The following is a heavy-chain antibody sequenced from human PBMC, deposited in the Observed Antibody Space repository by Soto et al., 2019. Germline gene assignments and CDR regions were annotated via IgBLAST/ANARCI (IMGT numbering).Heavy chain of an antibody. J-gene: IGHJ4*02. CDR3: ASGYYDILTGRDTKYYFDY. Sequence: SETLSLTCPVSGGSISSYYWSWVRQPPGKGLEWIGYIYYSGNTNYNPSLKSRVMISVDTSKNQFSLNLSSVTAADTAVYYCASGYYDILTGRDTKYYFDYWGQGALVTVSS. V-gene: IGHV4-59*08. CDR2: IYYSGNT. D-gene: IGHD3-9*01. CDR1: GGSISSYY.